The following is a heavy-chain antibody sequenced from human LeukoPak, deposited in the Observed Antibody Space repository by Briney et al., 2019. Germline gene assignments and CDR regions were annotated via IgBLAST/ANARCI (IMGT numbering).Heavy chain of an antibody. CDR1: GDSINNFY. J-gene: IGHJ6*03. D-gene: IGHD6-13*01. V-gene: IGHV4-4*07. Sequence: SETLSLTCTVSGDSINNFYWSWIRQPAGKGLEWIGRINTSGTTNYNPSLKSRVTMSIDTSKNQFSLKLSSVTAADTAVYYCARVSSSWYVPYYYYMDVWGKGTTVTISS. CDR2: INTSGTT. CDR3: ARVSSSWYVPYYYYMDV.